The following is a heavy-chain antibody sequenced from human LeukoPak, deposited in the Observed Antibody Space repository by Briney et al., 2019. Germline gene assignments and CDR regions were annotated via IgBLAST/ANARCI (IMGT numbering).Heavy chain of an antibody. J-gene: IGHJ4*02. Sequence: SVKVSCKVSGGTFSSYAISWVRQAPGQGLEWMGRIIPIFGTANYAQKFQGRVTITTDESTSTAYMELSSLRSEDTAVYYCARDKGSGSSGYFFFDYWGQGTLVTVSS. CDR1: GGTFSSYA. D-gene: IGHD3-22*01. V-gene: IGHV1-69*05. CDR3: ARDKGSGSSGYFFFDY. CDR2: IIPIFGTA.